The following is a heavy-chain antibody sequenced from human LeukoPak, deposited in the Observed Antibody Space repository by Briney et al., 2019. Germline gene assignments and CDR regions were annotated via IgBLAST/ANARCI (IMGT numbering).Heavy chain of an antibody. CDR2: IIPNLGMA. CDR1: GGTFNNDA. CDR3: ARDLVCTMNCKDS. J-gene: IGHJ4*02. D-gene: IGHD2-2*01. V-gene: IGHV1-69*04. Sequence: SVKVSCKASGGTFNNDAISWVRQAPGQGLEWMGRIIPNLGMALYAQKFKGRVTITADKSPSTAYMELSSLTSEDTAVYFCARDLVCTMNCKDSWGQGTLVTVS.